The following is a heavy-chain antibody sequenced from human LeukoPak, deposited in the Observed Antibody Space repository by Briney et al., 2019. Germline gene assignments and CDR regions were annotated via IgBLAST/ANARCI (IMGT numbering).Heavy chain of an antibody. Sequence: PGRSLRLSCAASGFTFSSYAMSWVRQAPGKGLEWVSAISGSGGSTYYADSVKGRFTISRDNSKNTLYLQMNSLRAEDTAVYYCAKDRYSSGWYAGFDYWGQGTLVTVSS. CDR1: GFTFSSYA. CDR2: ISGSGGST. CDR3: AKDRYSSGWYAGFDY. J-gene: IGHJ4*02. D-gene: IGHD6-19*01. V-gene: IGHV3-23*01.